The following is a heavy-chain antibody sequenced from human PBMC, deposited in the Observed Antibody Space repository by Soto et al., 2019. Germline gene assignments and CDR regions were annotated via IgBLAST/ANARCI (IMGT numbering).Heavy chain of an antibody. CDR1: GGSFSGYY. J-gene: IGHJ6*03. V-gene: IGHV4-34*01. CDR2: INHSGST. CDR3: ARESGSYDILTGYYGHNYYYYYMDV. D-gene: IGHD3-9*01. Sequence: SETLSLTCAVYGGSFSGYYWSWIRQPPGKGLEWIGEINHSGSTNYNPSLKSRVTISVDTSKNQFSLKLSFVTAAEPAVYYCARESGSYDILTGYYGHNYYYYYMDVWGKGTTVTVSS.